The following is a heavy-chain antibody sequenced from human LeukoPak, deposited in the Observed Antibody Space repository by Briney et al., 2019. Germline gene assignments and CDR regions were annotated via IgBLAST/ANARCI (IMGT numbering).Heavy chain of an antibody. J-gene: IGHJ4*02. Sequence: GGSLRLSCAASGFTVSSYSMNWVRQAPGKGLEWVSAIGGSGGSTYYADSVKGRFTISRDSSKNKLYLQMNSLRAEDTAVYYCAKRGAEVGTTIAPGDYWGQGSLVTVSS. CDR1: GFTVSSYS. CDR2: IGGSGGST. V-gene: IGHV3-23*01. D-gene: IGHD1-26*01. CDR3: AKRGAEVGTTIAPGDY.